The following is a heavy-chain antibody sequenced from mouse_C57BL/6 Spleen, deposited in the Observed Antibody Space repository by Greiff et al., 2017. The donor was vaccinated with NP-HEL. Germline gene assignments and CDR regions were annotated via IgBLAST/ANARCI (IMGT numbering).Heavy chain of an antibody. CDR3: ARDSHGSSDY. J-gene: IGHJ2*01. V-gene: IGHV5-4*01. Sequence: DVMLVESGGGLVKPGGSLKLSCAASGFTFSSYAMSWVRQTPEKRLEWVATISDGGSYTYYPDNVKGRFTISRDNAKNNLYLQMSHLKSEDTAMYYCARDSHGSSDYWGQGTTLTVSS. CDR2: ISDGGSYT. CDR1: GFTFSSYA. D-gene: IGHD1-1*01.